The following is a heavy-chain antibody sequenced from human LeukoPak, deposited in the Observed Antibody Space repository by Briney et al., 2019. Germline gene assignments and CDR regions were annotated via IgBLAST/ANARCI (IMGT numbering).Heavy chain of an antibody. CDR2: IWYDGSNK. V-gene: IGHV3-33*01. Sequence: GRSLRLSCAASGFTFSSYGMHWVRQAPGKGLGWGAVIWYDGSNKYYADSVKGRFTISRDNSKNTLYLQMNSLRAEDTAVYYCARDNDYYDSSGYYANGMDVWGQGTTVTVSS. CDR3: ARDNDYYDSSGYYANGMDV. D-gene: IGHD3-22*01. J-gene: IGHJ6*02. CDR1: GFTFSSYG.